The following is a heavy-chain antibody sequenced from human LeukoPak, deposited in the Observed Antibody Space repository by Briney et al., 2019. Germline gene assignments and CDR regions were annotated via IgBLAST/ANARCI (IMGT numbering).Heavy chain of an antibody. Sequence: SETLSLTCTVSGGSISSYYWSWIRQPPGKGLELIGYIYYTGSTNYNPSLKSRVTMSADTSKNQFSLKLSSVTAADTAVYFCARVGGWEPKLHGVTFDYLGQGTLVTVPS. CDR3: ARVGGWEPKLHGVTFDY. CDR2: IYYTGST. CDR1: GGSISSYY. V-gene: IGHV4-59*01. J-gene: IGHJ4*02. D-gene: IGHD1-26*01.